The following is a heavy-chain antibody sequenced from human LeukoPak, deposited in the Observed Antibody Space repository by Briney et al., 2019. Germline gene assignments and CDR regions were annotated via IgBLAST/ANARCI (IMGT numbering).Heavy chain of an antibody. V-gene: IGHV4-39*07. CDR3: ARSTIVVVPAAILDY. CDR1: GGSISSSSYY. D-gene: IGHD2-2*01. J-gene: IGHJ4*02. Sequence: SETLSLTCTVSGGSISSSSYYWGWIRQPPGKGLEWIGSIYYSGSTYYNPSLKSRVTISVDTSKNQFSLKLSSVTAADTAVYYCARSTIVVVPAAILDYWGQGTLVTVSS. CDR2: IYYSGST.